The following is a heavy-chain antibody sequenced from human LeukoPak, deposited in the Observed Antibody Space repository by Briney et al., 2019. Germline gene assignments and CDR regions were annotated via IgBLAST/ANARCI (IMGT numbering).Heavy chain of an antibody. J-gene: IGHJ4*02. V-gene: IGHV4-34*01. CDR1: GGSFSGYY. CDR2: INHSGST. Sequence: SETLSLTCAVYGGSFSGYYWSWIRQPPGKGLEWIGEINHSGSTNYNPSLKSRVTISVDTSKNQFSLKLSSVTAADTAVYYCASDDSSGYTTFDYWGQGTLVTVSS. D-gene: IGHD3-22*01. CDR3: ASDDSSGYTTFDY.